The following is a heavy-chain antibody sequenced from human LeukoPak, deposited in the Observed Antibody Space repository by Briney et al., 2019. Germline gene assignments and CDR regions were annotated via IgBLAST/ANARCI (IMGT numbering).Heavy chain of an antibody. D-gene: IGHD3-22*01. Sequence: SETLSLTCTVSGGSISSYFWSWIRQPPGKGLEWIGYIYSSGSTNYSPSLKSRVTISVDTSKNQFSLKLSSVTAADTAVYYCANLRRYDSSGYYSDYWGQGTLVTVSP. CDR3: ANLRRYDSSGYYSDY. CDR2: IYSSGST. J-gene: IGHJ4*02. V-gene: IGHV4-59*08. CDR1: GGSISSYF.